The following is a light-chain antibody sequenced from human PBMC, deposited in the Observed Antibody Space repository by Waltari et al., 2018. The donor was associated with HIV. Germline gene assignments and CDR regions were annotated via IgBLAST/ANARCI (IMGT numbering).Light chain of an antibody. J-gene: IGLJ3*02. CDR2: LNV. Sequence: QSVLTQPPSVSGAPGQRVTISCTGSRTNIGAGYDVHWYQQLPGTAPKPLIFLNVNLPSGVPDRFSGSKSGTSASLAITGLQAEDEADFYCQSYDTSLGGWVFGGGTKLTVL. V-gene: IGLV1-40*01. CDR1: RTNIGAGYD. CDR3: QSYDTSLGGWV.